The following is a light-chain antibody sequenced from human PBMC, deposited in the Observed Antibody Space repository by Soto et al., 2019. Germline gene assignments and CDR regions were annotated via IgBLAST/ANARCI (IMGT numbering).Light chain of an antibody. V-gene: IGLV2-8*01. Sequence: QSALTQPPSASGSPGQSVTISCTGAGSDIGSYNFVSWYQQHPDKAPKLLIYDVTQRPSGVPDRFPGSESGTTASLTVSGRLAEDEADYYCTSYAGSNCPVVFGGGTKLTVL. CDR3: TSYAGSNCPVV. CDR1: GSDIGSYNF. J-gene: IGLJ2*01. CDR2: DVT.